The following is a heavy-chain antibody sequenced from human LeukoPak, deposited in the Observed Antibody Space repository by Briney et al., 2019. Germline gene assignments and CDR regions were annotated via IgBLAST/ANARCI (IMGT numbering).Heavy chain of an antibody. CDR3: AKDSGYTYGLSPYYFDC. J-gene: IGHJ4*02. D-gene: IGHD5-18*01. CDR2: ITGSGVST. CDR1: GFTFGSYA. V-gene: IGHV3-23*01. Sequence: GGSLRLSCAASGFTFGSYAMSWVRQAPGEGLEWVSAITGSGVSTHYADSVKGRFTISRDNSKDSLYLQMSSLRAEDTAVYYCAKDSGYTYGLSPYYFDCWGQGTLVTVSA.